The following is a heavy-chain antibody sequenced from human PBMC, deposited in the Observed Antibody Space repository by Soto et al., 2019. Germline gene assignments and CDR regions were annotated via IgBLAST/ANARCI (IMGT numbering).Heavy chain of an antibody. CDR3: ARDGAAMVTNPFDY. V-gene: IGHV3-33*01. Sequence: AGGSLRLSCAASGFTFSSYGMHWVRQAPGKGLEWVAVIWYDGSNKYYADSVKGRFTISRDNSKNTLYLQMNSLRAEDTAVYYCARDGAAMVTNPFDYWGQGTLVTVSS. CDR1: GFTFSSYG. CDR2: IWYDGSNK. J-gene: IGHJ4*02. D-gene: IGHD5-18*01.